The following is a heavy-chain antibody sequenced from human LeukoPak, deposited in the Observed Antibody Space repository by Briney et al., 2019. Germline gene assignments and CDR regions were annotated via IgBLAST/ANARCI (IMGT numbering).Heavy chain of an antibody. D-gene: IGHD6-13*01. Sequence: SETLSLTCAVSGYSISSGYYWGWIRQPPGKGLEWIGSIYHSGSTYYNPSLKSRVTISVDTSKNQFSLKLSSVTAADTAVYYCATLAAAGDFQHWGQGTLSPSPQ. V-gene: IGHV4-38-2*01. CDR3: ATLAAAGDFQH. CDR2: IYHSGST. J-gene: IGHJ1*01. CDR1: GYSISSGYY.